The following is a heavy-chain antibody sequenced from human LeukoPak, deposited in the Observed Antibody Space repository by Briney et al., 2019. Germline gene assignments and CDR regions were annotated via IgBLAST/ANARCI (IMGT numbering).Heavy chain of an antibody. D-gene: IGHD4-17*01. J-gene: IGHJ1*01. CDR1: GGSISSGDYY. V-gene: IGHV4-30-4*01. Sequence: KASQTLSLTCTVSGGSISSGDYYWSWIRQPPGKGLEWIGYIYYSGSTYYNPSLKSRVTISVDTSKNQFSLKLSSVTAADTAVYYCAEGQYGDYDLGELQHWGQGTLVTVSS. CDR2: IYYSGST. CDR3: AEGQYGDYDLGELQH.